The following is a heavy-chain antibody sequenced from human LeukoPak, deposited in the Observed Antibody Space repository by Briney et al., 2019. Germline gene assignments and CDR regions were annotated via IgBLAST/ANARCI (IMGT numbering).Heavy chain of an antibody. V-gene: IGHV4-39*01. CDR1: GCLFSNSEYY. CDR2: IYYRGTSYYSGTS. CDR3: ARQEGSTWESNWFDP. Sequence: PSQTMPLACTLSGCLFSNSEYYWGWIPLPPGKALEWLETIYYRGTSYYSGTSYFNPSLKSRVTISVDTPKNQFSLKLSSVTAADTALYYCARQEGSTWESNWFDPWGQGTLVTVSS. J-gene: IGHJ5*02. D-gene: IGHD6-13*01.